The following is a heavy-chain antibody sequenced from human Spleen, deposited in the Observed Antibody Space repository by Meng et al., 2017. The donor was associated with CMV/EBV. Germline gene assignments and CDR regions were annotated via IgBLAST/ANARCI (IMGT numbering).Heavy chain of an antibody. CDR3: VRDLPPYYDFWSGYLDL. CDR2: ISWNSGSI. D-gene: IGHD3-3*01. J-gene: IGHJ5*02. Sequence: SLKISCAASGFTFDDYAMHWVRQAPGKGLEWVSGISWNSGSIGYADSVKGRFTISRDNAKNSLYLEMDSLRAEDTAVYYCVRDLPPYYDFWSGYLDLWGQGTLVTVSS. CDR1: GFTFDDYA. V-gene: IGHV3-9*01.